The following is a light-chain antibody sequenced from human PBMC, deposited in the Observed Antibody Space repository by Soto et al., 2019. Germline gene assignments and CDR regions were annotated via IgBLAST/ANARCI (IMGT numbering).Light chain of an antibody. V-gene: IGKV1-5*01. J-gene: IGKJ5*01. CDR1: QTISRW. Sequence: IQPAHTASTLSPSLPAEVTIPCRASQTISRWLAWYQQKPGRAPKLLIYDASTLESGVPSRFSGSGSGTEFTLTISSLQPEDFATYYCLQHNSYPITFGQGTRLEIK. CDR3: LQHNSYPIT. CDR2: DAS.